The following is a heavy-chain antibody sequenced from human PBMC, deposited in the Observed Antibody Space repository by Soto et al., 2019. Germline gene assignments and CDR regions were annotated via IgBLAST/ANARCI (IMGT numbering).Heavy chain of an antibody. V-gene: IGHV4-31*03. CDR2: IYYSGST. D-gene: IGHD6-13*01. CDR3: ARTPGIAAALDY. J-gene: IGHJ4*02. Sequence: QVQLQESGPGLVKPSQTLSLTGTVSGGSISSGGDYWSWIRQHPGKGLEWIGYIYYSGSTYYNPSLKSRVTISVDTSKNQFSLKLSSVTAADTAVYYCARTPGIAAALDYWGQGTLVTVSS. CDR1: GGSISSGGDY.